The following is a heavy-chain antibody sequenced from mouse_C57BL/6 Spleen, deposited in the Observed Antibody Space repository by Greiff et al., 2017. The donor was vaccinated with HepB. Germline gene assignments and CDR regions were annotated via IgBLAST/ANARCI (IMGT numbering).Heavy chain of an antibody. CDR3: ARDSASTVVATNWYFDV. V-gene: IGHV5-4*01. Sequence: EVQLVESGGGLVKPGGSLKLSCAASGFTFSSYAMSWVRQTPEKRLEWVATISDGGSYTYYPDNVKGRFTISRDNAKNNLYLQMSHLKSEDTAMYYCARDSASTVVATNWYFDVWGTGTTVTVSS. CDR1: GFTFSSYA. D-gene: IGHD1-1*01. CDR2: ISDGGSYT. J-gene: IGHJ1*03.